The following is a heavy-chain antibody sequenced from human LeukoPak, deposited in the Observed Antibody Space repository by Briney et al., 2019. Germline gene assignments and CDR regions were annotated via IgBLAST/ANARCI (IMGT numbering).Heavy chain of an antibody. CDR3: AREPLTAMDVYFDY. CDR1: GGSISSYY. CDR2: IYTSGST. Sequence: SETLSLTCTVSGGSISSYYWSWIRQPPGKGLEWIGRIYTSGSTNYNPSLKSRVTMSVDTSKNQFSLKLSSVTAADTAVYYCAREPLTAMDVYFDYWGQGTLVTVSS. J-gene: IGHJ4*02. D-gene: IGHD5-18*01. V-gene: IGHV4-4*07.